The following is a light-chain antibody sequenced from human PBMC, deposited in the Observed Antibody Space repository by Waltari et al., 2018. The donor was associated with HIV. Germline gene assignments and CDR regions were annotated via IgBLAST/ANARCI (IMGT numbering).Light chain of an antibody. CDR1: QGVESN. Sequence: DIVMTQSPAILSVSPGERVTLSCRVSQGVESNLAWSQQKVGQAPRLLIYGAATRAAEIPVRFSGSGSGTDFTLTIDSLQSEDFATYYCQQYNIRPRGNTFGQGTKLQIK. CDR3: QQYNIRPRGNT. J-gene: IGKJ2*01. V-gene: IGKV3-15*01. CDR2: GAA.